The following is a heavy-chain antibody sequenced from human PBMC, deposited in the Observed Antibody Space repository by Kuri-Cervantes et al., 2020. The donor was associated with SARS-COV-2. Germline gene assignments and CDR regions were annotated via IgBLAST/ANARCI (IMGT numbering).Heavy chain of an antibody. Sequence: ASVKVSCKASGYTFTSYGISWVRQAPGQGLEWMGWINPNSGGTNYAQKFQGRVTMTRDTSISTAYMELSSLRSEDTAVYYCATGAGWLRLRGYYFDYWGQGTLVTVSS. D-gene: IGHD5-12*01. V-gene: IGHV1-2*02. J-gene: IGHJ4*02. CDR3: ATGAGWLRLRGYYFDY. CDR1: GYTFTSYG. CDR2: INPNSGGT.